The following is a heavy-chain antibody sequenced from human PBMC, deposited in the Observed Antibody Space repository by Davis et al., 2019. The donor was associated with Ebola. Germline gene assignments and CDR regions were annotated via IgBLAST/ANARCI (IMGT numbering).Heavy chain of an antibody. CDR1: GFRSSDYW. D-gene: IGHD3-3*01. CDR2: IYPGRSDT. Sequence: GESLKISCEGSGFRSSDYWIAWVRQMPGKGLEWMGIIYPGRSDTIYSPSFQGQVTISADKSIGTAYLQWTSLQASDTAIYYCATTRVWVFGVVTPYFQHGMDVWGQGTTVSVSS. J-gene: IGHJ6*02. CDR3: ATTRVWVFGVVTPYFQHGMDV. V-gene: IGHV5-51*01.